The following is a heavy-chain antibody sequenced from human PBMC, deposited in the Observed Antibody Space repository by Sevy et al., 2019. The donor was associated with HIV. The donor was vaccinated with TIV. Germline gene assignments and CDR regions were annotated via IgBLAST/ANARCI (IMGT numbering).Heavy chain of an antibody. CDR3: ARDDTSNPRVLDY. V-gene: IGHV4-59*01. CDR1: GGSISSYF. J-gene: IGHJ4*02. D-gene: IGHD5-18*01. Sequence: SENLSLTCSVSGGSISSYFWTWIRQPPGKGLEWIGHIYYTGSANYNPSFKSRVTISIDKSKSQFSLNLSSVTAADTAVYYCARDDTSNPRVLDYWGQGALVTVSS. CDR2: IYYTGSA.